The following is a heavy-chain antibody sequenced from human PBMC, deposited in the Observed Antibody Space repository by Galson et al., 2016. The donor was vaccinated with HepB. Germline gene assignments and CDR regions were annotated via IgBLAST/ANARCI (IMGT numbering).Heavy chain of an antibody. CDR2: ISNDGGTT. Sequence: SLRLSCATSGFTFRSHAMFWVRQAPGKGLEYVSHISNDGGTTYYADSAKGRFTVSRDFSTNTLYLELTSLRSDDTAVYYFVRGAWDFLSWGLGTLVTVSS. CDR3: VRGAWDFLS. V-gene: IGHV3-64*04. J-gene: IGHJ5*02. D-gene: IGHD1-26*01. CDR1: GFTFRSHA.